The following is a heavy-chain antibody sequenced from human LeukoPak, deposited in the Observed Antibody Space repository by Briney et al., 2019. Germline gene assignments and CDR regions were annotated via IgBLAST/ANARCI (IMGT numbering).Heavy chain of an antibody. Sequence: ASVTVSCKASGYTFTGYYMHCVRQAPGQGLEWVGWINPNSGGTNCAQKTQGWVTTTRDTSTSITYTEQSRLRSDNTAVYYCARSLSMYSSGGYYFDYWGQGTLVTVSS. D-gene: IGHD6-19*01. J-gene: IGHJ4*02. CDR3: ARSLSMYSSGGYYFDY. V-gene: IGHV1-2*04. CDR1: GYTFTGYY. CDR2: INPNSGGT.